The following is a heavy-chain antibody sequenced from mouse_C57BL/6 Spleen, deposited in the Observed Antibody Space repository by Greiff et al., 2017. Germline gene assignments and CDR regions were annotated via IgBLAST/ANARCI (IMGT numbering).Heavy chain of an antibody. CDR3: ARGNYYGSSYAYAMDY. J-gene: IGHJ4*01. CDR1: GFTFSSYA. D-gene: IGHD1-1*01. V-gene: IGHV5-4*01. Sequence: DVQLQESGGGLVKPGGSLKLSCAASGFTFSSYAMSWVRQTPEKRLEWVATISDGGSYTYYPDNVKGRFTISRDNAKNNLYLQMSHLKSEDTAMYYCARGNYYGSSYAYAMDYWGQGTSVTVSS. CDR2: ISDGGSYT.